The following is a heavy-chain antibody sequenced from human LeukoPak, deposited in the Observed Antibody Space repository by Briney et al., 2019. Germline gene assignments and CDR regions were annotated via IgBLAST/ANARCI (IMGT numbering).Heavy chain of an antibody. CDR1: GYTFTSYG. D-gene: IGHD3-10*01. V-gene: IGHV1-18*01. CDR3: ARDNGGYYGSGSYPDY. CDR2: ISAYNGNT. Sequence: ASVKVSCKASGYTFTSYGISWVRQAPGQGLEWMGWISAYNGNTNYAQKLQGRVTMTTDTFTSTAYMELRSLRSDDTAVYYCARDNGGYYGSGSYPDYWGQGTLVTVSS. J-gene: IGHJ4*02.